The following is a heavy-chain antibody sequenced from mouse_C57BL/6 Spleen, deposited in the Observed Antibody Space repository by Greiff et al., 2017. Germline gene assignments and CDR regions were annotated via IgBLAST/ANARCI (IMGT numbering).Heavy chain of an antibody. CDR2: IYPGSGNT. CDR3: ARTGVYAMDY. Sequence: QVQLQQSGAELVRPGASVKLSCKASGYTFTDYYINWVKQRPGQGLEWIARIYPGSGNTYYNEKFKGKATLTAEKSSSTAYMQLSSLTSEDSAVYCCARTGVYAMDYWGQGTSVTVSS. J-gene: IGHJ4*01. CDR1: GYTFTDYY. V-gene: IGHV1-76*01.